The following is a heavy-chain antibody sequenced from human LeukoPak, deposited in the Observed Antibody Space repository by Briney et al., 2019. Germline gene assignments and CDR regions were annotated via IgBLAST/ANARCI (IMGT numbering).Heavy chain of an antibody. CDR3: ARDLYSSSWYGAFDI. CDR1: GYTFTIYG. Sequence: GASVKVSCKASGYTFTIYGISWVRQAPGQGREWMGWISAYNGNTNYAQKLQGRVTMTTDTSTSTAYMELRSLRSDDTAVYYCARDLYSSSWYGAFDIWGQGTMVTVSS. J-gene: IGHJ3*02. D-gene: IGHD6-13*01. V-gene: IGHV1-18*01. CDR2: ISAYNGNT.